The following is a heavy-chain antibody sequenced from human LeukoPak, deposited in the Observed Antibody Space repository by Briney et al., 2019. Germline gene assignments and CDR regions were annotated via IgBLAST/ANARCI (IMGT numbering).Heavy chain of an antibody. D-gene: IGHD2-2*01. Sequence: SETLSLTCTVSGGSISSGYYWGWIRQPPGKGLEWIGSIYHSGSTYYNPSLESRVTISVDTSKNQFSLKLSSVTAADTAVYYCARDIYCSSTSCYQDPWGQGTLVTVSS. CDR3: ARDIYCSSTSCYQDP. J-gene: IGHJ5*02. CDR1: GGSISSGYY. V-gene: IGHV4-38-2*02. CDR2: IYHSGST.